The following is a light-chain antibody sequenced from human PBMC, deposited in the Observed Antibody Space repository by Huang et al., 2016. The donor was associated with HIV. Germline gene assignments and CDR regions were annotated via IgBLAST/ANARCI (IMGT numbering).Light chain of an antibody. CDR3: MQALQTPRT. V-gene: IGKV2-28*01. J-gene: IGKJ2*01. CDR1: QSLLHSNGYNY. CDR2: LGS. Sequence: DIVMTQSPLSLPVTPGAPASISCRSSQSLLHSNGYNYLDWYLQKPGQSPQLLIYLGSNLASWVPDRFSGSGSGTDFTLKISRVEAEDVGVYYCMQALQTPRTFGQGTKLEIK.